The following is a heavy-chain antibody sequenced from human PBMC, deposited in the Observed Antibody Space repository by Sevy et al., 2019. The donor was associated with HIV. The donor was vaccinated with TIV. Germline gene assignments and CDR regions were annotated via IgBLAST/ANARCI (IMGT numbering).Heavy chain of an antibody. Sequence: GGSLRLSCAASGFTFGDYYMSWIRQAPGKGLEWVSYISSSGSTIYYADSVKGRFTISRDNAKNSLYLQMNSLRAEDTSVYYCAREPTLNYGDYATEYFQHWVQGTLVTVSS. J-gene: IGHJ1*01. CDR1: GFTFGDYY. V-gene: IGHV3-11*01. D-gene: IGHD4-17*01. CDR3: AREPTLNYGDYATEYFQH. CDR2: ISSSGSTI.